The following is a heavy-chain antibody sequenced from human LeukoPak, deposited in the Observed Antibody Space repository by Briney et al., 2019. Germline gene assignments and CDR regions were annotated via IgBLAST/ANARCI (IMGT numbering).Heavy chain of an antibody. V-gene: IGHV4-39*01. CDR1: GGSISSNVHY. CDR3: TRRGSGNGGTYAGMDV. Sequence: PSETLSLTCTVAGGSISSNVHYWDWVRQAPGKGLEWIGSLLYNGNTWYNPSLESRVTISVDTSENQFSLRLTSVNAADTALYFCTRRGSGNGGTYAGMDVWGPGTSVTVSS. J-gene: IGHJ6*02. CDR2: LLYNGNT. D-gene: IGHD1-26*01.